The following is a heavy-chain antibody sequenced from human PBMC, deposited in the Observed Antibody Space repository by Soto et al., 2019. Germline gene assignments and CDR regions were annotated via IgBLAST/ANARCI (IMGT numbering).Heavy chain of an antibody. J-gene: IGHJ1*01. Sequence: PSETLSLTCTVSGGSISSGDYYWSWIRQPPGKGLEWIGYIYYSGSTHYNPSLKSRVTISVDTSKNQFSLNLNSVTAADTAVYYCATGRVYYGSEFWGQGTLVTVSS. D-gene: IGHD3-10*01. V-gene: IGHV4-30-4*02. CDR1: GGSISSGDYY. CDR3: ATGRVYYGSEF. CDR2: IYYSGST.